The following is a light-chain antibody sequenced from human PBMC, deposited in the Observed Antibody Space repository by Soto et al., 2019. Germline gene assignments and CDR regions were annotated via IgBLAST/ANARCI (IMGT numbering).Light chain of an antibody. Sequence: EIVMTQSPATLSVSPGERVTLSCRASQSLSGNLAWYQQKPGLAPRLLINRASTRATGIPARFSGSGSETEFTLTIRSLQSEDFAVYYCQQYNNWPRTFGQGTKVEIK. V-gene: IGKV3-15*01. CDR1: QSLSGN. CDR2: RAS. CDR3: QQYNNWPRT. J-gene: IGKJ1*01.